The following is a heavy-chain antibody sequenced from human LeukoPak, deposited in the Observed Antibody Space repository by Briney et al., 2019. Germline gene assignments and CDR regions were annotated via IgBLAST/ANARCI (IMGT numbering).Heavy chain of an antibody. J-gene: IGHJ4*02. CDR1: GFTFSSYG. CDR2: IWYDGSNK. CDR3: ARDGTAMVLDY. D-gene: IGHD5-18*01. Sequence: GRSLRLSCAASGFTFSSYGMHWVRQAPGKGLEWVAVIWYDGSNKYYADSGKGRFTISRDNSKNTLYLQMNSLRAEDTAVYYCARDGTAMVLDYWGQGTLVTVSS. V-gene: IGHV3-33*01.